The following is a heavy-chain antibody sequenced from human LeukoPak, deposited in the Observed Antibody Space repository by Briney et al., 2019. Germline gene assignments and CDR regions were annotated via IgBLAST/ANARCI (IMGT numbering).Heavy chain of an antibody. CDR2: ISAYNGYR. V-gene: IGHV1-18*01. Sequence: ASVKVSCKASGYSFTSYCFSWVRQAPGQGLEWMGWISAYNGYRNFAQKFQGRVNMTTDTSTSTAYMELRSLRSDDTAVYYCVRDHSVEIVSSLGFDYWGQGTLVTVSS. J-gene: IGHJ4*02. D-gene: IGHD5/OR15-5a*01. CDR3: VRDHSVEIVSSLGFDY. CDR1: GYSFTSYC.